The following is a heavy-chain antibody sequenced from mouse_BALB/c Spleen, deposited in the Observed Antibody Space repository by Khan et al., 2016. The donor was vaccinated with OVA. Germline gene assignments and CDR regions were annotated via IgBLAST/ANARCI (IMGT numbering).Heavy chain of an antibody. D-gene: IGHD2-14*01. Sequence: QVQLQQSGAELARPGASVKMSCKASGYTFTTYTIHWVKQRPGQGLEWIGYIIPSNDYTNYKQTFKDRATLTADKSSSTAYMKLSSLTSEDSAVYYCAREGAYYRSDGWFAYWGQGTLVTVSA. J-gene: IGHJ3*01. CDR1: GYTFTTYT. V-gene: IGHV1-4*01. CDR2: IIPSNDYT. CDR3: AREGAYYRSDGWFAY.